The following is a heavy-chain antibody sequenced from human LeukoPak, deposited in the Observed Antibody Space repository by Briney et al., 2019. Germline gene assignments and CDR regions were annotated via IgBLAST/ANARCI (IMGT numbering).Heavy chain of an antibody. V-gene: IGHV3-30*03. J-gene: IGHJ6*02. D-gene: IGHD1-14*01. CDR1: GFTFSSYS. Sequence: GGSLRLSCAASGFTFSSYSMNWVRQAPGKGLEWVAVISYDGSNKYYADSVKGRFTISRDNSKNTLYLQMNSLRAEDTAVYYCARSQPYYYYGMDVWGQGTTVTVSS. CDR3: ARSQPYYYYGMDV. CDR2: ISYDGSNK.